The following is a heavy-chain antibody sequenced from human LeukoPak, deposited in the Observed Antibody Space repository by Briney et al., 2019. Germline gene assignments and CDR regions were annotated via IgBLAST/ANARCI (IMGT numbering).Heavy chain of an antibody. CDR2: INPGDGGT. CDR3: AREPRKDGHDGMDV. Sequence: RASVKVSCKASGYTFSSYYMHWVRQAPGQGLEWVGIINPGDGGTSYAQKFQGRATMSRDTSTSTLYVELSSLRSEDTALYYCAREPRKDGHDGMDVWGQGTTVTVSS. V-gene: IGHV1-46*01. CDR1: GYTFSSYY. J-gene: IGHJ6*02. D-gene: IGHD5-24*01.